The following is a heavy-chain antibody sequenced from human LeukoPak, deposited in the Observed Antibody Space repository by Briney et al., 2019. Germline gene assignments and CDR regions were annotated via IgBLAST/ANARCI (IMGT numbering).Heavy chain of an antibody. CDR3: ARRVVAATNYFDY. J-gene: IGHJ4*02. CDR1: GGSISSYY. Sequence: SETLSLTCTVSGGSISSYYWSWIRQPPGKGLEWIAYIYSSGSTKYNPFLKSRVTISVDTSKNHFSLKLNSVTAADTAMYYCARRVVAATNYFDYWGQGTLVTVSS. D-gene: IGHD2-15*01. V-gene: IGHV4-59*08. CDR2: IYSSGST.